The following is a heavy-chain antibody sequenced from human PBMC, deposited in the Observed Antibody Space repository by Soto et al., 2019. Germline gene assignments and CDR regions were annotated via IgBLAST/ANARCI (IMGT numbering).Heavy chain of an antibody. V-gene: IGHV5-51*01. J-gene: IGHJ4*02. D-gene: IGHD5-12*01. CDR1: GFSFTSYW. CDR3: AKSGYNGGWLGDYLHH. Sequence: PGESLKISCKGSGFSFTSYWIAWVRQMPGKGLEWMGIIYPGDSEIRYSPSFQGQVSISADNSISTVYMQWSSLKASDTAMYFCAKSGYNGGWLGDYLHHWGPGTLVTVSS. CDR2: IYPGDSEI.